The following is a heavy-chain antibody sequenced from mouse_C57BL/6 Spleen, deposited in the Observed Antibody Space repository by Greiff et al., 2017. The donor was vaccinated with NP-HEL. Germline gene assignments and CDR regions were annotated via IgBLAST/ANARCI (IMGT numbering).Heavy chain of an antibody. CDR1: GYTFTDYN. CDR2: INPNNGGT. CDR3: ARSRTAQGYFDD. D-gene: IGHD3-2*02. V-gene: IGHV1-18*01. Sequence: VQLQQSGPELVKPGASVKIPCKASGYTFTDYNMDWVKQSHGKSLEWIGDINPNNGGTIYNQKFKGKATLTVDKSSRTAYMELRSLTSEDTAVYYCARSRTAQGYFDDWGQGTTLTVAS. J-gene: IGHJ2*01.